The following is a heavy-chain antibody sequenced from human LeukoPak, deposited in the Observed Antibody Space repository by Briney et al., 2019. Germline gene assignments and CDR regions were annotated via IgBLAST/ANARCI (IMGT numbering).Heavy chain of an antibody. Sequence: GGSLRLSCVVSGFTLSDYWMNWFRQAPGKGLEWVANIKEDGSEKYYVDSVKGRFTISRDNSKNTLYLQMNSLRAEDTAVYYCARGGRLGDYWGQGTLRTVSA. D-gene: IGHD3-16*01. CDR2: IKEDGSEK. V-gene: IGHV3-7*01. CDR1: GFTLSDYW. CDR3: ARGGRLGDY. J-gene: IGHJ4*02.